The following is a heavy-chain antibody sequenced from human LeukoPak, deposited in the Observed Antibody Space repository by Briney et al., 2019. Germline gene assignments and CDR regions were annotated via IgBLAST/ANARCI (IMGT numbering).Heavy chain of an antibody. CDR3: AKRRTVARVFDY. CDR2: IKQDGSEK. CDR1: GFSFSNYW. D-gene: IGHD6-19*01. V-gene: IGHV3-7*01. J-gene: IGHJ4*02. Sequence: GGSLRLSCAASGFSFSNYWMSWVRQAPGKGLEWVANIKQDGSEKYYVDSVKGRFTISRDNAKNSLYLQMNSLRAEDTAVYYCAKRRTVARVFDYWGQGTLVTVSS.